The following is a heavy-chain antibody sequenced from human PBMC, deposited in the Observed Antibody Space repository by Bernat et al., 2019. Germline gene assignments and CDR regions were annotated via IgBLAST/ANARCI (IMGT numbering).Heavy chain of an antibody. Sequence: QVQLVQSGAEVKKPGSSVKVSCKASGGTFSSYTISWLRQAPGQGLEWMGRIIPILGIANYAQKFQGRVTITADKSTSTAYMELSSLRSEDTAVYYCARDTGYCSSTSCSDYWGQGTLVTVSS. J-gene: IGHJ4*02. CDR1: GGTFSSYT. D-gene: IGHD2-2*01. V-gene: IGHV1-69*08. CDR2: IIPILGIA. CDR3: ARDTGYCSSTSCSDY.